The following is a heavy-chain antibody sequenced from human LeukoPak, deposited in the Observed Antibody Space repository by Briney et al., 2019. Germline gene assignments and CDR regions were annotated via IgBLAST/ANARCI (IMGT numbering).Heavy chain of an antibody. D-gene: IGHD6-13*01. V-gene: IGHV4-39*01. CDR3: ARRLAGTEDY. CDR1: GGSISSSSYY. CDR2: IYYSGSA. Sequence: SETLSLTCTVSGGSISSSSYYWGWIRQPPGKGLEWIGSIYYSGSAYYSPSLKSRVTISVDTSKNQFSLKLSSVTAADTAVYYCARRLAGTEDYWGQGTLVTVSS. J-gene: IGHJ4*02.